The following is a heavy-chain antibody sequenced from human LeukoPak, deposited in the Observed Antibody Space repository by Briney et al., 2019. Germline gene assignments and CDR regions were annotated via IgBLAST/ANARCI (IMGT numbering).Heavy chain of an antibody. J-gene: IGHJ4*02. Sequence: GGSLRLSCAASGFTFSSYGMHWVRQAPGKGLEWVAVISYDGSNKYYSDSVKGRFTISRDNTRNTLYLQMNSLRVEDTAVYYCARDSSGWLQLSSTFDYWGQGTLVTVSS. V-gene: IGHV3-30*03. CDR3: ARDSSGWLQLSSTFDY. CDR1: GFTFSSYG. D-gene: IGHD5-24*01. CDR2: ISYDGSNK.